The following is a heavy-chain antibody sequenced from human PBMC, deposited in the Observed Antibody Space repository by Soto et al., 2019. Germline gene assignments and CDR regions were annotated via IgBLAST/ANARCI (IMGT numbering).Heavy chain of an antibody. V-gene: IGHV3-30*18. CDR2: IXYDGSNK. D-gene: IGHD2-15*01. J-gene: IGHJ4*02. CDR1: GFTFSSYG. CDR3: AKDQLIHCSGGSCYSAAFY. Sequence: QVQLVESGGGVVQPGRSLRLSCAASGFTFSSYGMHWVRQAPGKGLXXXXVIXYDGSNKYYADSVKGRFTISRDNSKNTLYLQMNSLRAEDTAVYYCAKDQLIHCSGGSCYSAAFYWGQGTLVTVSS.